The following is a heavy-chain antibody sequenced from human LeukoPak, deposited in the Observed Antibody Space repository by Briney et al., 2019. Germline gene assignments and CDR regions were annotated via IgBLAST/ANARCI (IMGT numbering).Heavy chain of an antibody. CDR2: ISSSSSTI. CDR1: GFTFSSYS. Sequence: PGGSLRLSCTASGFTFSSYSMNWVRQAPGKGLEWVSYISSSSSTIYYADSVKGRFTISRDNAKNSLYLQMNSLRAEDTAVYYCARVRVAGGVDYWGQGTLVTVSS. CDR3: ARVRVAGGVDY. D-gene: IGHD3-16*01. J-gene: IGHJ4*02. V-gene: IGHV3-48*01.